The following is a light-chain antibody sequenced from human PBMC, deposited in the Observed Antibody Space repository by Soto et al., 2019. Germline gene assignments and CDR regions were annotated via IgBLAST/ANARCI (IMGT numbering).Light chain of an antibody. CDR1: QSVSSSY. Sequence: IVLTQSPGTLSLSPGERASLSCRASQSVSSSYLAWYQQKPGQAPRLLIYGASNRATGIPDRFSGSGSGTDFTLTITRLEPEDFAVYYCQQLGSSLWTFGQGTKVDIK. CDR2: GAS. J-gene: IGKJ1*01. V-gene: IGKV3-20*01. CDR3: QQLGSSLWT.